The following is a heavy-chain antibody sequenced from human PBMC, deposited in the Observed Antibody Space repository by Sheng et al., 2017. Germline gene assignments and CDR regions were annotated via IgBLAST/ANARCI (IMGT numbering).Heavy chain of an antibody. Sequence: QVQLVQSGAEVKKPGSSVKVSCKASGDTFSNYAISWVRQAPGQGLEWMGGIIPIFGSEAYAQKFQGRVTIKADESTSTAYMEVSSLRSDDTAVYYCARDRGAKDAFDILGQGTMVTVSS. V-gene: IGHV1-69*13. J-gene: IGHJ3*02. CDR3: ARDRGAKDAFDI. CDR1: GDTFSNYA. D-gene: IGHD1-26*01. CDR2: IIPIFGSE.